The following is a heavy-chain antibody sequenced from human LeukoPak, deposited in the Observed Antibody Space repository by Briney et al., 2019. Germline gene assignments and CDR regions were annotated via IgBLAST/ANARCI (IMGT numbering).Heavy chain of an antibody. J-gene: IGHJ4*02. D-gene: IGHD2-2*01. V-gene: IGHV3-73*01. CDR1: GFTFSGSA. CDR2: IRSKANSYAT. CDR3: TRLPSWGDPWDY. Sequence: GGSLRLSCAASGFTFSGSAMHWVRQASGKGLEWVGRIRSKANSYATAYAASVKGRFTISRDDSKNTAYLQMNSLKTEDTAVYYCTRLPSWGDPWDYWGQGTLVTVSS.